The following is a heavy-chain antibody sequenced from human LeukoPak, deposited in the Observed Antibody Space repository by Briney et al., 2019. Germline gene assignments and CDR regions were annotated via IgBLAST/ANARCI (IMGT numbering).Heavy chain of an antibody. CDR2: IYYSGST. J-gene: IGHJ4*02. V-gene: IGHV4-30-4*08. D-gene: IGHD2-2*01. CDR3: ARHGYCSSTSCYPDY. Sequence: LRLSCAASGFTFSDYYMSWIRQPPGKGLEWIGYIYYSGSTYYNPSLKSRVAISVDTSKNQFSLKLSSVTAADTAVYYCARHGYCSSTSCYPDYWGQGTLVTVSS. CDR1: GFTFSDYY.